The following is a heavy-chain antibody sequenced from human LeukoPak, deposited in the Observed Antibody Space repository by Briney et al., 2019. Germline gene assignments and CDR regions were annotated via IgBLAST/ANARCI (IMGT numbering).Heavy chain of an antibody. D-gene: IGHD6-19*01. CDR1: GYTFTSYY. CDR2: INPSGGST. CDR3: ARWGIAVAGPPPRYYYYMDV. J-gene: IGHJ6*03. Sequence: ASVKVSCKASGYTFTSYYMHWVRQAPGQGLEWMGIINPSGGSTSYAQKFQGRVTMTRDMSTSTVYMELSSLRSEDTAVYYCARWGIAVAGPPPRYYYYMDVWGKGTTVTVSS. V-gene: IGHV1-46*01.